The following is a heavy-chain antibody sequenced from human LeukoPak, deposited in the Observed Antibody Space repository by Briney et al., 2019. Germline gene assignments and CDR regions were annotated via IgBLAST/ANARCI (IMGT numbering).Heavy chain of an antibody. CDR2: INSDGSST. CDR1: GFTFSNYW. CDR3: TRELDWLPTLDY. Sequence: GGSLRLSCAASGFTFSNYWMHWVRQAPGKGLVWVSCINSDGSSTRYADSVKGRFTISRDNAKNTLYLQMNSLRAEDTAVYYCTRELDWLPTLDYWGQGTLVTVSS. V-gene: IGHV3-74*01. J-gene: IGHJ4*02. D-gene: IGHD3-9*01.